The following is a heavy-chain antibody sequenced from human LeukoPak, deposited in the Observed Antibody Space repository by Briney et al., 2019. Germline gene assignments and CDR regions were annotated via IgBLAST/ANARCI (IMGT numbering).Heavy chain of an antibody. V-gene: IGHV1-18*01. CDR3: ARELMATIRTPLDY. Sequence: ASVKVSCKASGYTFTSYGISWVRQAPGQGLEWMGWISAYNGNTNYAQKLQGRVTMTTDTSTSTAYMELRSLRSDDTAVYYCARELMATIRTPLDYWGQGTLVTVSS. D-gene: IGHD5-24*01. CDR1: GYTFTSYG. CDR2: ISAYNGNT. J-gene: IGHJ4*02.